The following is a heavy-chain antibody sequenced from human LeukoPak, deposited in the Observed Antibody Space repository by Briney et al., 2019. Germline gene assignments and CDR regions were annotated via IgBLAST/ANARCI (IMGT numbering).Heavy chain of an antibody. D-gene: IGHD6-6*01. CDR2: INHSGST. Sequence: SETLSLTCAVYGGSFSGYYWSWIRQPPGKGLEWIGEINHSGSTNYNPSLKSRVTISVDTSKNQFSLKLSSVTAADTAVYYCARVLEQVAAQYDAFDIWGQGTMVTVSS. CDR3: ARVLEQVAAQYDAFDI. J-gene: IGHJ3*02. CDR1: GGSFSGYY. V-gene: IGHV4-34*01.